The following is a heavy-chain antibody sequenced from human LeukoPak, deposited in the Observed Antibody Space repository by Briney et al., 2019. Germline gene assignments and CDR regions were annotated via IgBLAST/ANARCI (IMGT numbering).Heavy chain of an antibody. V-gene: IGHV1-18*01. Sequence: ASVKVSCKASGYTFTSYGISWVRQAPGQGLEWMGWISAYNGNTNYAQKLQGRVTMTTDTSTSTAYMELRSLRSDDTAVYYCARDLPVLSSSWYDYYYGMDVWGQGTTVTVSS. CDR1: GYTFTSYG. CDR3: ARDLPVLSSSWYDYYYGMDV. D-gene: IGHD6-13*01. J-gene: IGHJ6*02. CDR2: ISAYNGNT.